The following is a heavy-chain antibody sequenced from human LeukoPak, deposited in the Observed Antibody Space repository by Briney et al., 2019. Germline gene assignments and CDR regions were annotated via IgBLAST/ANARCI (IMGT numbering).Heavy chain of an antibody. V-gene: IGHV4-39*07. Sequence: SETLSLTCAVSGGSINSGNYCWGWIRQPPGKGLEWLAIIYNSGSTYYNPSLKSRVTISVDRSKNQFSLKLSSVTAADTAVYYCARVYYDSSGYYYFDYWGQGTLVTVSS. CDR1: GGSINSGNYC. J-gene: IGHJ4*02. D-gene: IGHD3-22*01. CDR3: ARVYYDSSGYYYFDY. CDR2: IYNSGST.